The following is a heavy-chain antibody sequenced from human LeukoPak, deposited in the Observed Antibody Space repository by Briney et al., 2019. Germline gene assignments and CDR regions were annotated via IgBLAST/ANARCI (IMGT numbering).Heavy chain of an antibody. Sequence: QPGGSLRLSCAASGFTFSSYWMHWVRQAPGKGLAWVSRINSDGSSTSYADSVKGRFTISRDNAKNMLYLQMNSLRAEDTAVYYCATGQGHGMDVWGQGTTVTVSS. V-gene: IGHV3-74*01. CDR1: GFTFSSYW. J-gene: IGHJ6*02. CDR3: ATGQGHGMDV. D-gene: IGHD1-14*01. CDR2: INSDGSST.